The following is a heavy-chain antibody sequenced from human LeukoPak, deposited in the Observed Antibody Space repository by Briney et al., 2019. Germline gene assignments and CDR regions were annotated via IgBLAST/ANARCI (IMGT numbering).Heavy chain of an antibody. V-gene: IGHV4-39*01. D-gene: IGHD3-16*01. CDR3: ARGGGNWFDP. J-gene: IGHJ5*02. CDR1: GGSISSSSYY. CDR2: IYYSGST. Sequence: PSETLSLTCTVSGGSISSSSYYWGWIRQPPGKGLEWIGGIYYSGSTYYNPSLKSRVTISVDTSKNQFSLKLSSVTAADTAVYYCARGGGNWFDPWGQGTLVTVSS.